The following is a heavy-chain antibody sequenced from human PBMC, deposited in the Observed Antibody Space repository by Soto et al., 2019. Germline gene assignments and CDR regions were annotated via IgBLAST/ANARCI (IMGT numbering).Heavy chain of an antibody. CDR2: ISSSSSYI. CDR3: ARNTQTTYYDFWSGFGLDY. Sequence: GGSLRLSCAASGFTLSSYSMNWVRQAPGKGLEWVSSISSSSSYIYYADSVKGRFTISRDNAKNSLYLQMNSLRAEDTAVYYCARNTQTTYYDFWSGFGLDYWGQGTLVTVSS. J-gene: IGHJ4*02. V-gene: IGHV3-21*01. D-gene: IGHD3-3*01. CDR1: GFTLSSYS.